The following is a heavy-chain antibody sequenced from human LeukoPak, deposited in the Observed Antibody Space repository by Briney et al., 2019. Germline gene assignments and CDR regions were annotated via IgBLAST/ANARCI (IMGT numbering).Heavy chain of an antibody. CDR2: IGSSSTYI. J-gene: IGHJ4*02. V-gene: IGHV3-21*01. CDR1: GFTFTTYS. CDR3: ARDRYGDYAFDY. D-gene: IGHD4-17*01. Sequence: GGSLRLSCAASGFTFTTYSMNWVRQAPGMVLEWVSSIGSSSTYIYYADSLKGRFTISRDNAKNSLYLQMNSLRAEDTAVYYCARDRYGDYAFDYWGQGTLVTVSS.